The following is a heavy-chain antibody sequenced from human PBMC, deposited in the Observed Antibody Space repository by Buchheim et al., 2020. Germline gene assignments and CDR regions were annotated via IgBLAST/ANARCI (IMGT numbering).Heavy chain of an antibody. CDR3: ARADTIFGVVIIGAFDI. D-gene: IGHD3-3*01. CDR1: GFTFSSYG. Sequence: QVQLVESGGGVVQPGRSLRLSCAASGFTFSSYGMHWVRQAPGKGLEWVAVIWYDGSNKYYADSVKGRFTISRDNSKNTLYLQMNSLRVEDTAVYYCARADTIFGVVIIGAFDIWGQGT. CDR2: IWYDGSNK. V-gene: IGHV3-33*01. J-gene: IGHJ3*02.